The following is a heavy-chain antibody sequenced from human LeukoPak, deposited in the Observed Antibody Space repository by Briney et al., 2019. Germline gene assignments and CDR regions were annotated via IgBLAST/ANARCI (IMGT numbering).Heavy chain of an antibody. J-gene: IGHJ3*01. CDR3: ARDNPGSSFAFDL. Sequence: GGSLRLSCAASGFTFSSYNMNWIRQAPGKGLEWVSYISYGGRIVYSADSVKGRFTISRDNAKNSVYLQMNSLRAEDTAVYYCARDNPGSSFAFDLWGQGTMVTVSS. V-gene: IGHV3-48*01. D-gene: IGHD6-6*01. CDR1: GFTFSSYN. CDR2: ISYGGRIV.